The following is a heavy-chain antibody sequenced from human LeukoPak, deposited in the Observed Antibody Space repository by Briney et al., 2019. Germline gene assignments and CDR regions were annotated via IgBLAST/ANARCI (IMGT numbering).Heavy chain of an antibody. Sequence: PSETLSLTCTVSGGSISSGGYYWSWIRQHPGKGLEWIGYIFYSGSSYYNPSLKSRVTISVDTSMNQFPLKLSSVTAADTAVYYCARGRYCSGSSCYAYFDYWGQGTLVTVDS. J-gene: IGHJ4*02. CDR1: GGSISSGGYY. CDR3: ARGRYCSGSSCYAYFDY. D-gene: IGHD2-15*01. CDR2: IFYSGSS. V-gene: IGHV4-31*03.